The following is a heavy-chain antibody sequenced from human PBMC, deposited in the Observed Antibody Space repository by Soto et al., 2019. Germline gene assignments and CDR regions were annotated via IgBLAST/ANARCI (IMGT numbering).Heavy chain of an antibody. CDR2: IYYSGST. Sequence: SETLSLTCTVSGGSVSSGSYYWSWIRQPPGKGLEWIGYIYYSGSTNYNPSLKSRVTISVDTSKNQFSLKLSSVTAADTAVYYCARVTGGSSINWFDPWGQGALVTVSS. CDR3: ARVTGGSSINWFDP. D-gene: IGHD2-15*01. V-gene: IGHV4-61*01. CDR1: GGSVSSGSYY. J-gene: IGHJ5*02.